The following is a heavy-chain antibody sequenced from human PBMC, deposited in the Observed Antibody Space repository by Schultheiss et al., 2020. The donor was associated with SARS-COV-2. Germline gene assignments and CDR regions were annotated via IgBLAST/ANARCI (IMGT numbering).Heavy chain of an antibody. CDR1: GFTFSSYW. CDR3: ARGSMRSGDIDY. Sequence: GGSLRLSCAASGFTFSSYWMHWVRQAPGKGLVWVSRINSDGSSTSYADSVKGRFTISRDNAKNSLYLQMNSLRAEDTAVYYCARGSMRSGDIDYWGQGTLVTVSS. V-gene: IGHV3-74*01. J-gene: IGHJ4*02. CDR2: INSDGSST. D-gene: IGHD2-21*01.